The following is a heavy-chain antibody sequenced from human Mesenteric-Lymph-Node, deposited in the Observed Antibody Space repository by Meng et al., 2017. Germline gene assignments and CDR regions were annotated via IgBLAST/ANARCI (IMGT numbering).Heavy chain of an antibody. J-gene: IGHJ3*02. V-gene: IGHV1-2*02. CDR1: GYSFTSYS. CDR2: NNPNSGGT. CDR3: ARVLVRGVTHAFDI. Sequence: GGSLRPSCKGSGYSFTSYSIDWVRQAPGQGREGMGWNNPNSGGTNYAQKCQGRVTMTRDTSISTAYMELSRLRSDDTAVYYCARVLVRGVTHAFDIWGQGTMVTVSS. D-gene: IGHD3-10*01.